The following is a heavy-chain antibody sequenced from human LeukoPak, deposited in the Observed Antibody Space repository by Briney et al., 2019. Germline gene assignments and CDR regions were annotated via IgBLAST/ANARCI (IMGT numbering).Heavy chain of an antibody. CDR3: AKASYYDYVDCPDY. CDR1: GFTFDDYA. V-gene: IGHV3-9*01. CDR2: ISWNSGSI. J-gene: IGHJ4*02. Sequence: GGSLRLSCAASGFTFDDYAMHWVRQAPGKGLEWVSGISWNSGSIGYADSVKGRFTISRDNAKNSLYLQMNSLRAEDTALYYCAKASYYDYVDCPDYWGQGTLVTVSS. D-gene: IGHD3-16*01.